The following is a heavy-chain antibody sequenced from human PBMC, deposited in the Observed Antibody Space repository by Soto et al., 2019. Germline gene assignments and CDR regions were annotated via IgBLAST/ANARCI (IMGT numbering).Heavy chain of an antibody. V-gene: IGHV4-31*03. CDR3: ARAVVPAAIGHWFDP. J-gene: IGHJ5*02. CDR2: IYYSGST. D-gene: IGHD2-2*01. CDR1: GGSISSGGYY. Sequence: QVQLQESGPGLVKPSQTLSLTCTVSGGSISSGGYYWSWIRQHPGKGLEWIGYIYYSGSTYYNPSLKSRVTILVDTSKIQFSLKLSSVTAADTAVYYCARAVVPAAIGHWFDPWGQGTLVTVSS.